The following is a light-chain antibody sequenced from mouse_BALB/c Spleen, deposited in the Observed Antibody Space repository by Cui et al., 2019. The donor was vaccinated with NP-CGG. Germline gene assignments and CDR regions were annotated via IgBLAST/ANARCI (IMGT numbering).Light chain of an antibody. Sequence: HAVVTQGSALTTSPGETVTFTCRSSTGAVTTSNYANWVQEKPDHLFTGLIGGTKNRAPGVPARFSGSLIGDKAALTITGAQTEDEAIYFCALWYSNHWVFGGGTKLTVL. CDR3: ALWYSNHWV. CDR1: TGAVTTSNY. V-gene: IGLV1*01. J-gene: IGLJ1*01. CDR2: GTK.